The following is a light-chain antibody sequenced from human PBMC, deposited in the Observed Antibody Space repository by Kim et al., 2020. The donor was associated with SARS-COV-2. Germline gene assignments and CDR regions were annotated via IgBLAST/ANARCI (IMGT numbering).Light chain of an antibody. J-gene: IGKJ1*01. CDR1: QDIGLD. Sequence: EVVLTQSPDFQSVTPKERVTITCRASQDIGLDLHWYQQKPNQSPQVLIQSTFRSISGVPSRFSGSGSGTEFTLTINGLEVEDAAVYYCHQSRILPQTFGQGTKVDIK. CDR3: HQSRILPQT. CDR2: STF. V-gene: IGKV6D-21*02.